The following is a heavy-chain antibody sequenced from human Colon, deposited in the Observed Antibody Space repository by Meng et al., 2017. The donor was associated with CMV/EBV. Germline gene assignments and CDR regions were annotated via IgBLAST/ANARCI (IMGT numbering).Heavy chain of an antibody. J-gene: IGHJ4*02. CDR2: IKQEGSEK. CDR1: GFTFSTDW. Sequence: GESLKLSCAASGFTFSTDWRTWVRQAPGKGLEWVANIKQEGSEKYYVDSVKGRFTISRDNAKNSRFRQMNSLRAEDTAMYYCARKARGSGYWGQGTLVTVSS. V-gene: IGHV3-7*01. CDR3: ARKARGSGY. D-gene: IGHD3-10*01.